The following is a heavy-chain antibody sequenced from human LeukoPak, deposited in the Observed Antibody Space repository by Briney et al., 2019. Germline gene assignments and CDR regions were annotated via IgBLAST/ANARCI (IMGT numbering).Heavy chain of an antibody. Sequence: PGGSPRLSCAASGFTFSSYAMSWVRQAPGKGLEWVSAISGSGGSTYYADSVKGRFTISRDNSKNTLYLQMNSLRAEDTAVYYCAKVSTAMVIIDYWGQGTLVTVSS. CDR1: GFTFSSYA. D-gene: IGHD5-18*01. V-gene: IGHV3-23*01. CDR3: AKVSTAMVIIDY. CDR2: ISGSGGST. J-gene: IGHJ4*02.